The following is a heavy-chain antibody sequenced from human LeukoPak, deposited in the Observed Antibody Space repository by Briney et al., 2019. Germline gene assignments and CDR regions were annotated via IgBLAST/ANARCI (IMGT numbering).Heavy chain of an antibody. CDR3: AVAYDSSGLDAFDI. CDR1: GGSISSSNYY. J-gene: IGHJ3*02. V-gene: IGHV4-39*07. CDR2: INHSGST. D-gene: IGHD3-22*01. Sequence: TLSLTCTVSGGSISSSNYYWSWIRQPPGKGLEWIGEINHSGSTNYNPSLKSRVTISVDTSKNQFSLKLSSVTAADTAVYYCAVAYDSSGLDAFDIWGQGTMVTVSS.